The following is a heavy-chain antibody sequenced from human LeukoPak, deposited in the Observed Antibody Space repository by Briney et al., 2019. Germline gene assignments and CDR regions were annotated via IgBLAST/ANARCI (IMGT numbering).Heavy chain of an antibody. CDR2: INGGGDR. V-gene: IGHV3-23*01. J-gene: IGHJ4*02. CDR1: VFTFSNYT. Sequence: GGALRLSCAASVFTFSNYTMNWVRQARGRGLEWVSTINGGGDRYYADSVKGRFTISRDNAKSMLYLQMNSLRAEDTAVYYCAKGGSFFDCWGQGTLVTVSS. CDR3: AKGGSFFDC.